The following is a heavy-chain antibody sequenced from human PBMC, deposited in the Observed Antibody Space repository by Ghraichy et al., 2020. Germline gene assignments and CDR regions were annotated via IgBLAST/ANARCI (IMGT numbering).Heavy chain of an antibody. CDR2: ISTYNGDT. Sequence: SVKVSCKASGYTFTSFGLSWVRQAPGQGLEWMGWISTYNGDTNYAQMLQGRVTMTSDTSTTTVYMELRSLRSDDTAVYYCARGPYCSGGTCYSQYYDYWGQGTLVTVSS. J-gene: IGHJ4*02. CDR1: GYTFTSFG. V-gene: IGHV1-18*01. D-gene: IGHD2-15*01. CDR3: ARGPYCSGGTCYSQYYDY.